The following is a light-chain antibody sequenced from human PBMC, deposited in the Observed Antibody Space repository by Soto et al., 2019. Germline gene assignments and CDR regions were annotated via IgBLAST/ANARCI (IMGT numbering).Light chain of an antibody. CDR2: SAS. V-gene: IGKV1-39*01. Sequence: DIQMTQSPSSVSAFVGESVTITCHASQRISAFLNWYHQKPGKAPKLLIYSASYPQSGVPSNLSGSGSGTDFTLSIVTLQPEDSGTYFCQQSYRLPLTFGGGTKVDIK. J-gene: IGKJ4*01. CDR1: QRISAF. CDR3: QQSYRLPLT.